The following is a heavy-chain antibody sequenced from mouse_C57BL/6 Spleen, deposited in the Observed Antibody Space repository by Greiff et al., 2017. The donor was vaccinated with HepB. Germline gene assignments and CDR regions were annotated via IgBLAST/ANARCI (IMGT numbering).Heavy chain of an antibody. V-gene: IGHV1-18*01. CDR3: ARSLWDYWYFDV. Sequence: EVQLVESGPELVKPGASVKIPCKASGYTFTDYNMDWVKQSHGKSLEWIGDINPNNGGTIYNQKFKGKATLTVDKSSSTAYMELRSLTSEDTAVYYCARSLWDYWYFDVWGTGTTVTVSS. D-gene: IGHD4-1*01. CDR2: INPNNGGT. CDR1: GYTFTDYN. J-gene: IGHJ1*03.